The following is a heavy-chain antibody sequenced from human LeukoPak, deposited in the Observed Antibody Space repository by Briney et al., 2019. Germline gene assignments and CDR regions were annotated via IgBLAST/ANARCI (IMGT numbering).Heavy chain of an antibody. Sequence: GGSLRLSCAASGFTFSSYGMHWVRQAPGKGLEWVAVISYDGSNKYYADSGKGRFTISRDNSKTTLYLQTNSLRAEDTAVYYCAKDYYGSGSYYHFDYWGQGTLVTVSS. CDR1: GFTFSSYG. CDR2: ISYDGSNK. J-gene: IGHJ4*02. CDR3: AKDYYGSGSYYHFDY. V-gene: IGHV3-30*18. D-gene: IGHD3-10*01.